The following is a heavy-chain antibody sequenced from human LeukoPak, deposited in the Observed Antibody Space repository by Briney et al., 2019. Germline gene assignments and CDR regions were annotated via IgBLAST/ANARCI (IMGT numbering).Heavy chain of an antibody. CDR2: ISDFNGST. CDR3: ARDLYRDSLPVSWFDP. J-gene: IGHJ5*02. D-gene: IGHD4-11*01. CDR1: GYTFTSYG. Sequence: GASVKVSCKASGYTFTSYGISWVRQAPGQGLEWMGWISDFNGSTNYAQKLQGRVTMTTDTSTSTAYMELRSLRSDDTAVYYCARDLYRDSLPVSWFDPWGQGTLVTVSS. V-gene: IGHV1-18*01.